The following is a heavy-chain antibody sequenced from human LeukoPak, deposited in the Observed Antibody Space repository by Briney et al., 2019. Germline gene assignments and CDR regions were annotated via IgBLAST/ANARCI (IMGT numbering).Heavy chain of an antibody. CDR3: ARGFLAEYYGMDV. Sequence: GGSLRLSCAASGFTFSSYSMNWVRQAPGKGLEWVSSISSSSSYIYYADSVKGRFTISRDNAKNSLYLQMNSLRAEDTAVYYCARGFLAEYYGMDVWGQGTTVTVSS. V-gene: IGHV3-21*01. CDR1: GFTFSSYS. J-gene: IGHJ6*02. D-gene: IGHD3-3*01. CDR2: ISSSSSYI.